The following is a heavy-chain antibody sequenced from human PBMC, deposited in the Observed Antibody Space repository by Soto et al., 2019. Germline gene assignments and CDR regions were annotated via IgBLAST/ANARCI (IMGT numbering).Heavy chain of an antibody. V-gene: IGHV3-15*01. Sequence: GGSLRLSCAASGFTFSNAWMSWVRQAPGKGLEWVGRIKSKTDGGTTDYAAPVKGRFTISRDDSKNTLYLQMNSLKTEDTAVYYCTTDALLTQLPKDYWGQGTLVTVSS. D-gene: IGHD2-2*01. J-gene: IGHJ4*02. CDR2: IKSKTDGGTT. CDR3: TTDALLTQLPKDY. CDR1: GFTFSNAW.